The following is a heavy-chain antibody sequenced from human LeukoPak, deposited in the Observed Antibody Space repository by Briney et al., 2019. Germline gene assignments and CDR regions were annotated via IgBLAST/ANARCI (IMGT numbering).Heavy chain of an antibody. CDR1: GFTFSSYG. Sequence: GGSLRLSCAASGFTFSSYGMHWVRQAPGKGLEWVAVISYDGSNKYYADSVKGRFTISRDNSKNTLYLQMNSLRAEDTAVYYCARVLFGYSYGYYFDYWGQGTLVTVSS. D-gene: IGHD5-18*01. J-gene: IGHJ4*02. CDR3: ARVLFGYSYGYYFDY. V-gene: IGHV3-30*03. CDR2: ISYDGSNK.